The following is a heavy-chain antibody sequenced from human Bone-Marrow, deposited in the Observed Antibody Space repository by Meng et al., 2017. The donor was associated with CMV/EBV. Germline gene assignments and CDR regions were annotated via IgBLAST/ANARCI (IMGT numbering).Heavy chain of an antibody. CDR2: IYYSGST. Sequence: SETLSLTCTVSGGSVSSGSYYWSWIRQPPGKGLEWIGYIYYSGSTNYNPSLKSRVTISLDTSESQFSLKLSSVTAADTAVYYCARGGRYAGFDPWGQGPLVTVSS. CDR3: ARGGRYAGFDP. D-gene: IGHD1-1*01. V-gene: IGHV4-61*01. J-gene: IGHJ5*02. CDR1: GGSVSSGSYY.